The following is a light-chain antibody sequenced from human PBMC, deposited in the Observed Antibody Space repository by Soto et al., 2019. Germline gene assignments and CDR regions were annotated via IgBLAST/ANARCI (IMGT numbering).Light chain of an antibody. CDR1: QSVDIN. J-gene: IGKJ5*01. Sequence: IVLTQSPATLSVSPGERVTLSCRASQSVDINLAWYQQKPGQAPRLLIYDASKRATGIPARFSGSGSGTDFTLTISSLEPEDFAVYFCQQRSDWPPTFGQGTRLEIK. CDR2: DAS. CDR3: QQRSDWPPT. V-gene: IGKV3-11*01.